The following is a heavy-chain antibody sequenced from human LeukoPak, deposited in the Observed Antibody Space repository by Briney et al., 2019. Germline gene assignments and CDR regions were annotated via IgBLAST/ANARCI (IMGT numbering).Heavy chain of an antibody. V-gene: IGHV3-30*02. CDR1: GFTFSSYG. CDR2: IRYDGSNK. Sequence: GGSLRLSCAASGFTFSSYGMHWVRQAPGKGLEWVAFIRYDGSNKYYADSVKGRFTISRDNSKNTLYLQMNSLRAEDTAVYYCAKDRRSSSCLGYWGQGTLVTVSS. J-gene: IGHJ4*02. CDR3: AKDRRSSSCLGY. D-gene: IGHD6-13*01.